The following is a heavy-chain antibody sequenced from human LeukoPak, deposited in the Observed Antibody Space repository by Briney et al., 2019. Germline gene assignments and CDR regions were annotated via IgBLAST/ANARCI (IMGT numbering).Heavy chain of an antibody. CDR2: ISYDGSNK. J-gene: IGHJ4*02. D-gene: IGHD3-10*01. CDR1: GFTFSSYA. CDR3: ASLWFGDTDLDY. Sequence: GRSLRLSCAASGFTFSSYAMHWVRQAPGKGLEWVAVISYDGSNKYYADSVKGRFAISRDNSKNTLYLQMNSLRAEDTAVYYCASLWFGDTDLDYWGQGTLVTVSS. V-gene: IGHV3-30*09.